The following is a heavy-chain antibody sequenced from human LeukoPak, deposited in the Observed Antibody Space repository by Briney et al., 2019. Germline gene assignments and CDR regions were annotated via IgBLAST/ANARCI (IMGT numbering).Heavy chain of an antibody. V-gene: IGHV4-30-4*01. CDR3: ARDPGYCSSTSCSIGY. CDR1: GGSISSGDYY. D-gene: IGHD2-2*01. Sequence: SETLSLTCTVSGGSISSGDYYWSWIRQPPGKGLEWIGYIYYSGSTYYNPSLKSRVTISVDTSKNQFSLKLSSVTAADTAVYYCARDPGYCSSTSCSIGYWGQGTLVTVSS. J-gene: IGHJ4*02. CDR2: IYYSGST.